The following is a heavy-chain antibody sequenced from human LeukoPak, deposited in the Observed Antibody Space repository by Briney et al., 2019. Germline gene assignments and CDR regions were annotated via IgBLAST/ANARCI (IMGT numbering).Heavy chain of an antibody. J-gene: IGHJ4*02. CDR2: IIPIFGTA. Sequence: EASVKVSCKASGGTFNSYAISWVRQAPGQGLEWMGGIIPIFGTANYAQKFQGRVTITADESTSTAYMELRSLRSDDTAVYYCARDRNYFDYWGQGTLVTVSS. CDR1: GGTFNSYA. V-gene: IGHV1-69*13. CDR3: ARDRNYFDY.